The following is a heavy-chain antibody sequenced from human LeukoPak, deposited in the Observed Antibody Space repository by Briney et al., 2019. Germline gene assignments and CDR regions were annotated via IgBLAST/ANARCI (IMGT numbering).Heavy chain of an antibody. V-gene: IGHV3-23*01. Sequence: PGGSLRLSCAASGFTFSSYGMSWVRQPPGKGLEWVSAISGSGGSTYYADSVKGRFTISRDNSKNTLFLQIDNLRVDDTAVYYCAKGRGKDGQNLFDYWGQGTLITVSS. D-gene: IGHD5-24*01. J-gene: IGHJ4*02. CDR3: AKGRGKDGQNLFDY. CDR2: ISGSGGST. CDR1: GFTFSSYG.